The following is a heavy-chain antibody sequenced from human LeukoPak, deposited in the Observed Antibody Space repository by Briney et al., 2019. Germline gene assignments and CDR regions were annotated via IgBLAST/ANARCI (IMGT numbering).Heavy chain of an antibody. Sequence: PGGSLRLSCVASGFTFSHYSMNWVRQAPGKGLEWVAVISYDGSNKYYADSVKGRFTISRDNSKNTLYLQMNSLRAEDTAVYYCARDSLGYCSGGSCLHWGQGTLVTVSS. CDR3: ARDSLGYCSGGSCLH. D-gene: IGHD2-15*01. CDR1: GFTFSHYS. CDR2: ISYDGSNK. J-gene: IGHJ4*02. V-gene: IGHV3-30*03.